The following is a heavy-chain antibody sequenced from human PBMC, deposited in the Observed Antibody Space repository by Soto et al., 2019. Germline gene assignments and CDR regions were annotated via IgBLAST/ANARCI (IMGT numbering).Heavy chain of an antibody. Sequence: ASVKVSCKVSGYTLTELSMHWVRQAPGKGLEWMGGFDPEDGETIYAQKFQGRVTMTEDTSTDTAYMELSSLRSEDTAVYYCATDLLLLTMGTASPFGMDVWGQGTTVTVSS. D-gene: IGHD3-10*01. CDR3: ATDLLLLTMGTASPFGMDV. CDR1: GYTLTELS. V-gene: IGHV1-24*01. J-gene: IGHJ6*02. CDR2: FDPEDGET.